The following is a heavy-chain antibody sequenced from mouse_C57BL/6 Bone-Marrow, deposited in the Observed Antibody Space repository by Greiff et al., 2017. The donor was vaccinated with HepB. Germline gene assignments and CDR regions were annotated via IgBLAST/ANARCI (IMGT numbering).Heavy chain of an antibody. CDR2: IYPGDGDT. CDR1: GYAFSSYW. D-gene: IGHD2-3*01. V-gene: IGHV1-80*01. CDR3: ARRWPYAMDY. Sequence: VKLMESGAELVKPGASVKISCKASGYAFSSYWMNWVKQRPGKGLEGIGQIYPGDGDTNYNGKFKGKATLTADKSSSTAYMQLRSLTSEDSAVYFCARRWPYAMDYWGQGTSVTVSS. J-gene: IGHJ4*01.